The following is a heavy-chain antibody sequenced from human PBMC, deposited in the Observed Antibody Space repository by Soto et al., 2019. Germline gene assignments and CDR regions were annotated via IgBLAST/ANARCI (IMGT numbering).Heavy chain of an antibody. CDR3: ARVLRSGYLAYFYYDMDV. V-gene: IGHV5-51*01. D-gene: IGHD5-12*01. Sequence: PGESLKISCKGSGYSFTSYWIAGVRQMPGKGLEWMGIIHPVDSDTRYSPSFQGQVTISADKSISTAYLQWSSLKASDTAMYYCARVLRSGYLAYFYYDMDVWGQGTTVTVSS. CDR1: GYSFTSYW. CDR2: IHPVDSDT. J-gene: IGHJ6*02.